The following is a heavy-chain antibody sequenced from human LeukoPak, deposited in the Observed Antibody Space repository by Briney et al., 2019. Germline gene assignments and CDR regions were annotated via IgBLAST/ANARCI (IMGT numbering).Heavy chain of an antibody. CDR2: IKQDGSEK. V-gene: IGHV3-7*01. Sequence: GGSLRLSCAASGFTFSSYAMSWVRQAPGKGLEWVANIKQDGSEKYYVDSVKGRFTISRDNAKNSLYLQMNSLRAEDTAVYYCARFHYWGQGTLVTVSS. J-gene: IGHJ4*02. CDR3: ARFHY. CDR1: GFTFSSYA.